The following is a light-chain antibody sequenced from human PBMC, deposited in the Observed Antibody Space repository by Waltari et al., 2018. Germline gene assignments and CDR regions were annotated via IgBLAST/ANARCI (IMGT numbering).Light chain of an antibody. CDR1: XLPTKY. CDR3: XSLNXVGXXYV. Sequence: XLTXPPXXXXSPGXXAXITGSGDXLPTKYASWYQQKXGQAPVLVIYEDITRPSGIPXXXXGXXSXTVXTLTISGAQVEDEADYYXXSLNXVGXXYVFGXXXXFTVL. CDR2: EDI. J-gene: IGLJ1*01. V-gene: IGLV3-10*01.